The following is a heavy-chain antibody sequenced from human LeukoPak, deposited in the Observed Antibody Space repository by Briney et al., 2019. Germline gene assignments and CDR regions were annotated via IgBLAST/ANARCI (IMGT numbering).Heavy chain of an antibody. CDR1: GGSFSGYY. D-gene: IGHD4-23*01. CDR3: ASQLRWQSNWFDP. V-gene: IGHV4-39*01. CDR2: IYYSGST. Sequence: SETLSLTCAVYGGSFSGYYWGWIRQPPGKGLEWIGSIYYSGSTYYNPSFKSRVTISVDTSKNQFSLKLSSVTAADTAVYYCASQLRWQSNWFDPWGQGTLVTVSS. J-gene: IGHJ5*02.